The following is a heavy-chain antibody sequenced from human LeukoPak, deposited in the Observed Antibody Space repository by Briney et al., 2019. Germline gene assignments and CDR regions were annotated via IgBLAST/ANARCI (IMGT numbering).Heavy chain of an antibody. Sequence: ASVKVSCKASGYTFTSYGISWVRQAPGQGLEWMGWISAYNGNTNYAQKLQGRVTMTTDTSTSTAYMELRSLRSDDTAVYYCARLDSGSYYDRWFDPWGQGTLVTVSS. CDR2: ISAYNGNT. CDR3: ARLDSGSYYDRWFDP. D-gene: IGHD1-26*01. CDR1: GYTFTSYG. J-gene: IGHJ5*02. V-gene: IGHV1-18*01.